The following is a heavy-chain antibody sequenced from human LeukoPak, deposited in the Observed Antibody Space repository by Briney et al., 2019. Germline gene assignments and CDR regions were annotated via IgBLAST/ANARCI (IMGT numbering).Heavy chain of an antibody. V-gene: IGHV4-39*01. Sequence: SETLSLTCTVSGGSISSSSYYWGRIRQPPGKGLEWIGSIYYSGSTYYNPSLKSRVTISVDTSKSQLSLKLSSVTAADTAVYYRADVYSSGWYRAEYFQHWGQGTLVTVSS. CDR2: IYYSGST. D-gene: IGHD6-19*01. CDR3: ADVYSSGWYRAEYFQH. CDR1: GGSISSSSYY. J-gene: IGHJ1*01.